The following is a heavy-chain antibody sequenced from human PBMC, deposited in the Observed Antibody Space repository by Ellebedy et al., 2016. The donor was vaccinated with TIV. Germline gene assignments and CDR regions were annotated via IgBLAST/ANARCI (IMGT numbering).Heavy chain of an antibody. CDR2: IGIGGDYI. D-gene: IGHD2-8*01. J-gene: IGHJ3*02. Sequence: GESLKISCAASGFTFSSYNMNWVRQAPGKGLEWVSSIGIGGDYIYYAESLKGRFTISRDDAKNSLYLQMNSLRAEDTAVYYCARVGVLMMGDAFDIWGQGTMVTVSS. V-gene: IGHV3-21*01. CDR3: ARVGVLMMGDAFDI. CDR1: GFTFSSYN.